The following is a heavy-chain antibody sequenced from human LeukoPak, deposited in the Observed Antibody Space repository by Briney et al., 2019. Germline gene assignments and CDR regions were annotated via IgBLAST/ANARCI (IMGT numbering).Heavy chain of an antibody. CDR2: ISWKSGTI. D-gene: IGHD5-24*01. J-gene: IGHJ4*02. CDR1: GFTFDEYT. Sequence: HSGGSLRLSCAASGFTFDEYTMHWVRRAPGKGLEWVSGISWKSGTIGYADSVKGRFTISRDNAKNSLYLQMNSLRVEDMALYYCVKARRDGYNSWGIFDYWGQGTLVTVSS. CDR3: VKARRDGYNSWGIFDY. V-gene: IGHV3-9*03.